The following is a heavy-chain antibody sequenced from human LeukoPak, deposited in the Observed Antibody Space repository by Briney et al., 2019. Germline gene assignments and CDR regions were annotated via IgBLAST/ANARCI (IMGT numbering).Heavy chain of an antibody. CDR3: AGLVGRYSSGLYYYYFDY. J-gene: IGHJ4*02. Sequence: SETLSLTCTVSGDSNNSLDLWSWVRQPPGKGLEWIGEMYLSGTTHSNPSVKSRVTISIDKSKNQFFLNLSSVTAADTAVYYCAGLVGRYSSGLYYYYFDYWGQGTLVTVSS. CDR1: GDSNNSLDL. CDR2: MYLSGTT. V-gene: IGHV4-4*02. D-gene: IGHD3-22*01.